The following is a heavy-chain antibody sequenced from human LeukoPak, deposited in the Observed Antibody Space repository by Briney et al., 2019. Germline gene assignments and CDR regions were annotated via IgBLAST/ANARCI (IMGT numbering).Heavy chain of an antibody. D-gene: IGHD3-3*01. J-gene: IGHJ6*02. CDR1: GFSFSSSA. CDR2: LSYDGSNK. V-gene: IGHV3-30-3*01. Sequence: GGSLRLSCAASGFSFSSSAMHWVRQAPGKGLEWVAALSYDGSNKNYADSVKGRFTISRDNSKNTVYLQMNSLRVEDTAVYYCARDKGDWDYDFWSGYLSAYYYYGMDVWGQGTTVTVSS. CDR3: ARDKGDWDYDFWSGYLSAYYYYGMDV.